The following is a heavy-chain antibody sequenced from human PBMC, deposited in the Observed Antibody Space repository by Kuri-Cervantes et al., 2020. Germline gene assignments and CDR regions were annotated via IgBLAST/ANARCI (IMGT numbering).Heavy chain of an antibody. J-gene: IGHJ4*02. D-gene: IGHD3-10*01. CDR1: GFTFSSYA. Sequence: GGSLRLSCAASGFTFSSYAMSWVRQAPGKGLEWVSAISGSGGSTYYADSVKGRFTISRDNSKNTLYLQMNSLRAEDTAVYYCAKESRFSYGSGSYFVSWGRGTLVTVSS. CDR3: AKESRFSYGSGSYFVS. CDR2: ISGSGGST. V-gene: IGHV3-23*01.